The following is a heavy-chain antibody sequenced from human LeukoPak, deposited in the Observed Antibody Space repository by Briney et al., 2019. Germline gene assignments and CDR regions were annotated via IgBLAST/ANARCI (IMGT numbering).Heavy chain of an antibody. J-gene: IGHJ6*03. Sequence: SETLSLTCTVSGGSISSSSYYWGWIRQPPGKGLEWIGSIDYSGSTYYNPSLKSRVTISVDTSKNQFSLKLSSVTAADTAVYYCARAAVLGEVRGLLLAKYYYMDVWGKGTTVTVSS. D-gene: IGHD3-10*01. V-gene: IGHV4-39*01. CDR2: IDYSGST. CDR3: ARAAVLGEVRGLLLAKYYYMDV. CDR1: GGSISSSSYY.